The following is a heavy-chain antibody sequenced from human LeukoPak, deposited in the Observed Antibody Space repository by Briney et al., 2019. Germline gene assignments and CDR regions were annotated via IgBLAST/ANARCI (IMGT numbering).Heavy chain of an antibody. V-gene: IGHV3-21*01. Sequence: PGGSLRLSXAASGFTFSSYSMNWVRQAPGKGLEWVSSISSSSSYIYYADSVKGRFTISRDNAKNSLYLQMNSLRAEDTAVYYCAQTAVTTFDYWGQGTLVTVSS. J-gene: IGHJ4*02. CDR1: GFTFSSYS. CDR3: AQTAVTTFDY. D-gene: IGHD4-17*01. CDR2: ISSSSSYI.